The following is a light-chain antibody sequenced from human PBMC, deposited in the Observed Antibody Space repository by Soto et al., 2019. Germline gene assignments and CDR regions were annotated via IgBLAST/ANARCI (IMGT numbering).Light chain of an antibody. CDR2: WAS. V-gene: IGKV4-1*01. Sequence: DIGHSHDPDSLPVSLGERATINCKSSQSLLYSSNNKNSLAWYQQKAGQPPKLLIYWASTRVSGVPDRFSGSGSGTDFTLKSSLVEAEDVVVYCCMHTKQLPVTFGQGTKVDIK. CDR1: QSLLYSSNNKNS. J-gene: IGKJ1*01. CDR3: MHTKQLPVT.